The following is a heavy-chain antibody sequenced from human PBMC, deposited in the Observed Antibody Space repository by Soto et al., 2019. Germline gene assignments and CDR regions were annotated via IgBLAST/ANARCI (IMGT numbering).Heavy chain of an antibody. J-gene: IGHJ4*02. D-gene: IGHD6-19*01. V-gene: IGHV3-72*01. CDR2: TRNKANSYTT. Sequence: HPGGSLRLSCAASGFTFSDHYMDWVRQAPGKGLEWVGRTRNKANSYTTEYAASVKGRFTISRDDSKNSLYLQMNSLKTEDTAVYYCARDNRYSSGWYYFDYWGQGT. CDR3: ARDNRYSSGWYYFDY. CDR1: GFTFSDHY.